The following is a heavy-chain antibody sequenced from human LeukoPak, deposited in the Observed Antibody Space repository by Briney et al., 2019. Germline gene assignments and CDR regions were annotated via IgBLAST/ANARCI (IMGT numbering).Heavy chain of an antibody. V-gene: IGHV4-30-4*01. CDR2: IYYSGST. Sequence: SQTLSLTCTVSGGSISSGDYYWSWIRQPPGKGLEWIGYIYYSGSTYYNPSLKSRVTISVDTSKSQFSLKLSSVTAADTAVYFCARLHGGNGNFDYWGQGALVTVSS. J-gene: IGHJ4*02. D-gene: IGHD4-23*01. CDR1: GGSISSGDYY. CDR3: ARLHGGNGNFDY.